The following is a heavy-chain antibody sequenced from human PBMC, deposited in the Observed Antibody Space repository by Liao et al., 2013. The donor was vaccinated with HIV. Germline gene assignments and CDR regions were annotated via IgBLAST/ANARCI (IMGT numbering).Heavy chain of an antibody. D-gene: IGHD3-3*01. J-gene: IGHJ4*02. CDR1: GDSISGHY. CDR2: IYYTGGT. Sequence: QVQLHESGPGLLKPSQTLSLTCTVSGDSISGHYWSWIRQPPGKGLEWIGNIYYTGGTNLQPLPQDRVSISIDRYKNQFSLWLNSVTAADTAVYFCARDPDLAHWGRGTLVSVSS. CDR3: ARDPDLAH. V-gene: IGHV4-59*11.